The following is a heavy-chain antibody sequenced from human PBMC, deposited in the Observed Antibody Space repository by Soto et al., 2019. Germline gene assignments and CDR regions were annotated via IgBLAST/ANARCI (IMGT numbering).Heavy chain of an antibody. CDR2: IRQDGRAQ. Sequence: EEQLVESGGGLAQPGGSLRLSCVASGFTFTTYWMSWFRQAPGKGLEWVANIRQDGRAQYYVDSVKGLFTISRDNAKNSVYLQMDRLSVEDTALYYCVRGGHGSGSYLGSSWGQGILVTVSS. D-gene: IGHD3-10*01. CDR1: GFTFTTYW. V-gene: IGHV3-7*03. CDR3: VRGGHGSGSYLGSS. J-gene: IGHJ5*02.